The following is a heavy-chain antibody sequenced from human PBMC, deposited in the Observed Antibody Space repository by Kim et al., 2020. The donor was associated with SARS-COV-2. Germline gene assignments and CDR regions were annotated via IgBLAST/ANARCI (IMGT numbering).Heavy chain of an antibody. CDR1: GFTFSSYA. CDR2: ISGSGGST. CDR3: ARLQGRYFDWLSPYFDY. J-gene: IGHJ4*02. Sequence: GGSLRLSCAASGFTFSSYAMSWVRQAPGKGLEWVSAISGSGGSTYYADSVKGRLTISRDNSKNTLYLQMNSLRAEDTAVYYCARLQGRYFDWLSPYFDYWCQGTLVTVSS. V-gene: IGHV3-23*01. D-gene: IGHD3-9*01.